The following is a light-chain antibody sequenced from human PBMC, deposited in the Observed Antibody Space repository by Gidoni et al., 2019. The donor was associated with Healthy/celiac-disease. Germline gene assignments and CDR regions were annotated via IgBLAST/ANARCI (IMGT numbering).Light chain of an antibody. Sequence: EIVLTQSPATLSLSPGERATLSCRASQSVSSYLAWYQQKPGQAPRLLIYDASNRATGIPARFSGSGSGTDFTLTISSLEPEDFAVYYCQRRSNWPPVTFXGXTKVEIK. CDR2: DAS. V-gene: IGKV3-11*01. CDR3: QRRSNWPPVT. CDR1: QSVSSY. J-gene: IGKJ4*01.